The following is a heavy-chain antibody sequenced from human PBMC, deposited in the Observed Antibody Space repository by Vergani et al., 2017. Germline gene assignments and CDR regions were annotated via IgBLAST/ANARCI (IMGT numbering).Heavy chain of an antibody. CDR3: AIASSWYEADY. CDR2: IYYSGST. D-gene: IGHD6-13*01. Sequence: QLQLQESGPGLVKPSETLSLTCTVSGGSISSSSYYWGWIRQPPGKGLEWIGSIYYSGSTYYNPSLKSRVTISVYTSKNQFSLKLSSVTAADTAVYYCAIASSWYEADYWGQGTLVTVSS. J-gene: IGHJ4*02. CDR1: GGSISSSSYY. V-gene: IGHV4-39*01.